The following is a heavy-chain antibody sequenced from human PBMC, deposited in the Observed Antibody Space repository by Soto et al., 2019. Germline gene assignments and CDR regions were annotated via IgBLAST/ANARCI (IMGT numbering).Heavy chain of an antibody. Sequence: QVQLQESGPGLVEPSQTLSLTCTVSGASVSSDYYYWSWIRQPPGRGLEWIGHIYNSGSTYSNPSLKSRVTVTLDPAKDPFPLNLSSVTAADTAVYYCARGPSGDKVDYWGQGTLVTVSS. CDR3: ARGPSGDKVDY. CDR1: GASVSSDYYY. CDR2: IYNSGST. J-gene: IGHJ4*02. D-gene: IGHD1-26*01. V-gene: IGHV4-30-4*01.